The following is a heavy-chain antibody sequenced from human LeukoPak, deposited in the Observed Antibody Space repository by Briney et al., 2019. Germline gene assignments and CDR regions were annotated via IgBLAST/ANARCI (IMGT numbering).Heavy chain of an antibody. CDR2: IWYDGSNK. J-gene: IGHJ6*02. Sequence: GGSLRLSCAASGFTFSSYAMSWVRQAPGKGLEWVAVIWYDGSNKYYADSVKGRFTISRDNSKNTLYLQMNSLRAEDTAVYYCAREAVVAAPDYGMDVWGQGTTVTVSS. CDR1: GFTFSSYA. V-gene: IGHV3-33*08. D-gene: IGHD2-15*01. CDR3: AREAVVAAPDYGMDV.